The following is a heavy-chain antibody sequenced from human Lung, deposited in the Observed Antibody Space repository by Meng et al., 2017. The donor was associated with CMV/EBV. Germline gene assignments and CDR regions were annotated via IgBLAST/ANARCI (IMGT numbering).Heavy chain of an antibody. CDR3: AKAAYSRFGRGGYYFVN. CDR1: GYTFTGYY. V-gene: IGHV1-2*02. CDR2: INPDRGGT. J-gene: IGHJ4*02. Sequence: ASXXVSXMASGYTFTGYYIHWVRQAPGQGLVWMGWINPDRGGTEYPQKFEGRVTMTRDTSISADYMEPTRLTSDDTAVYYCAKAAYSRFGRGGYYFVNWGRAXLVTVSS. D-gene: IGHD6-13*01.